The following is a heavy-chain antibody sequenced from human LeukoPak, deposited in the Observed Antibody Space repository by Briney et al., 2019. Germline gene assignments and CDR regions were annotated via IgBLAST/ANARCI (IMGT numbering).Heavy chain of an antibody. J-gene: IGHJ4*02. CDR1: GGTFSSYA. Sequence: SVKVSCKASGGTFSSYAISWVRQAPGQGLEWMGSIIPMLGIANYAQKFQGRVTITADKSTSTAYMELSSLRSEDTAVYYCARALSYDFWSGYFGLWGQGTLVTVSS. CDR3: ARALSYDFWSGYFGL. D-gene: IGHD3-3*01. CDR2: IIPMLGIA. V-gene: IGHV1-69*04.